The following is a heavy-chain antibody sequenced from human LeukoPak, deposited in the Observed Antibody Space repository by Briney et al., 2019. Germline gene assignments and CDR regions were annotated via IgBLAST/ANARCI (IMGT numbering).Heavy chain of an antibody. J-gene: IGHJ5*02. CDR1: GGSISSYY. CDR2: IYHSGST. Sequence: SETLSLTCTVSGGSISSYYWGWIRQPPGKGLEWIGSIYHSGSTYYNPSLKSRVTISVDTSKNQFSLKLSSVTAADTAVYYCARDIVVVPAAIWGSWFDPWGQGTLVTVSS. CDR3: ARDIVVVPAAIWGSWFDP. V-gene: IGHV4-38-2*02. D-gene: IGHD2-2*01.